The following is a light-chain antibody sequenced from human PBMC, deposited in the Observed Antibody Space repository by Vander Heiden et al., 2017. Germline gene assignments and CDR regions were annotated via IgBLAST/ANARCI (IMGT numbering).Light chain of an antibody. J-gene: IGKJ1*01. CDR3: QQDNSPPWT. V-gene: IGKV1-5*01. Sequence: DIQMTQSPSTLSASVGDRVTITCRASQSISSWLAWYQQKPGKAPKLLIYDASSLESGAPSRFSGSGSGTEFTLTISSLQPDDFATYYCQQDNSPPWTFGQGTKVEIK. CDR1: QSISSW. CDR2: DAS.